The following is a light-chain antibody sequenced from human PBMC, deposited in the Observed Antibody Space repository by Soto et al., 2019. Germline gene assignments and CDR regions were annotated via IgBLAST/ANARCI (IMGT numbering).Light chain of an antibody. CDR2: GAS. Sequence: EIVLTQSPGTLSFSPGERDTLSCRASQSVSSTYLAWYQQRPGQAPTLVMFGASIRATGTPARFSGSGSGTDFTLTISSLQSEDFAVYYCQQYNNWPLTFGGGTKVDIK. CDR1: QSVSSTY. J-gene: IGKJ4*01. CDR3: QQYNNWPLT. V-gene: IGKV3-15*01.